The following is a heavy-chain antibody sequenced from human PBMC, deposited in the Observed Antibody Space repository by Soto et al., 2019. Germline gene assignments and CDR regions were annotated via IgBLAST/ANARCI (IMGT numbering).Heavy chain of an antibody. Sequence: EVQLVESGGGLVQPGGSLKLSCVGSGFSFSGSAIHWVRQASGKGLEWIGRIRGKANNYATSYVASVRGRFSISRADSQNTAFLEMNSLKPEDTAVYYCTRHSPYLYDSNGYYDAWGLGTLVTVSS. CDR3: TRHSPYLYDSNGYYDA. CDR2: IRGKANNYAT. J-gene: IGHJ5*02. CDR1: GFSFSGSA. D-gene: IGHD3-22*01. V-gene: IGHV3-73*02.